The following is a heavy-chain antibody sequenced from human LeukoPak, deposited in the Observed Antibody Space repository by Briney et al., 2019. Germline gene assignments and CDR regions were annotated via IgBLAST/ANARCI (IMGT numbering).Heavy chain of an antibody. CDR3: ARDLGIVGDFDY. Sequence: PGGTLRLTCTTSGFSFSNFDMHWVRQAPDKGLEWLAYIRHDGSNEYSADSVKGRFTISRKNSRSTLFRQMDNLRREDTAIYYGARDLGIVGDFDYWGQGTLVIVS. V-gene: IGHV3-30*02. D-gene: IGHD3-16*01. CDR2: IRHDGSNE. J-gene: IGHJ4*02. CDR1: GFSFSNFD.